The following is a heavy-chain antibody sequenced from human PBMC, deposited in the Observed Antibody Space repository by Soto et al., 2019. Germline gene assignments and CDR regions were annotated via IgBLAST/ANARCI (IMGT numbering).Heavy chain of an antibody. CDR3: TRSYLTYYFDY. CDR2: ISSNGGRTGGRA. J-gene: IGHJ4*02. V-gene: IGHV3-23*01. CDR1: GFTFSDFA. D-gene: IGHD3-10*01. Sequence: EVPLLESGGGLVQPGGSLRLSCAASGFTFSDFAMTWVRQTPAQGLEWVSTISSNGGRTGGRAFYADSVTGRFTISRDDSKNALFLQMNSLSAEDTALYFCTRSYLTYYFDYWGPGNLVPVSS.